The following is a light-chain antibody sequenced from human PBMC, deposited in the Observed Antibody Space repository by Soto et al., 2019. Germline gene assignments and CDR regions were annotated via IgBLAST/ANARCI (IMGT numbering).Light chain of an antibody. V-gene: IGKV3-15*01. CDR2: GAS. CDR1: QSVTSH. J-gene: IGKJ2*01. CDR3: QQYNSRPT. Sequence: EIVLTQSPATLSVSPGESATLSCRASQSVTSHLAWYQQKPGQAPRLLIFGASTRANGIPARFSGSGSGTDFTLTISSLQSEDFAVYYCQQYNSRPTFGQGTKLEIK.